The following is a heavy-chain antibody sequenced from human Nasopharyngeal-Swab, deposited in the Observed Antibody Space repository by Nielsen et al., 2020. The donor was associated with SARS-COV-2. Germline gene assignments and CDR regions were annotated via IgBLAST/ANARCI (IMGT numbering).Heavy chain of an antibody. CDR3: ARGFYGDYGYYFDY. CDR1: GGSFSGYY. V-gene: IGHV4-34*01. D-gene: IGHD4-17*01. CDR2: INHSGST. Sequence: SETLSLTYAVYGGSFSGYYWSWIRQPPGKGLEWIGEINHSGSTNYNPSLKSRVTISVDTSKNQFSLKLSSVTAADTAVYYCARGFYGDYGYYFDYWGQGTLVTVSS. J-gene: IGHJ4*02.